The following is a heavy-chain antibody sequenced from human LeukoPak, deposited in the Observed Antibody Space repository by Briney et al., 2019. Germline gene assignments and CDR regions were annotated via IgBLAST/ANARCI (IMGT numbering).Heavy chain of an antibody. CDR1: GGTFSSYA. D-gene: IGHD3-16*01. CDR3: GRGGTNRTDNTWFAP. CDR2: IIPILGIA. V-gene: IGHV1-69*04. Sequence: ASVKVSCKASGGTFSSYAISWVRQAPGQGLEWMGWIIPILGIANYAQKFQGRVTITADKSTSTAYMELSSLRSEDTAVYYCGRGGTNRTDNTWFAPGGQGTLVTVSS. J-gene: IGHJ5*02.